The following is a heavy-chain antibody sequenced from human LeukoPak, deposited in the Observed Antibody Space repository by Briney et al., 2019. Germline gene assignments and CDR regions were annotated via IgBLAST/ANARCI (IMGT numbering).Heavy chain of an antibody. CDR2: ISGSGGST. Sequence: GGSLRLSCAASGFTFGSYAMSWVRQAPGKGLEWVSAISGSGGSTYYADSVKGRFTISRDNSKNTLYLQMNSLRAEDTAVYYCARKDYAGPFDIWGQGTMVTVSS. CDR1: GFTFGSYA. CDR3: ARKDYAGPFDI. V-gene: IGHV3-23*01. J-gene: IGHJ3*02. D-gene: IGHD4-17*01.